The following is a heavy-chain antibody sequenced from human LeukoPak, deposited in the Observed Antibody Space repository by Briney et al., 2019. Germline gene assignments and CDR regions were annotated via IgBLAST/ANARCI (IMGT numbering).Heavy chain of an antibody. V-gene: IGHV4-38-2*02. CDR1: GYSISSGYY. J-gene: IGHJ4*02. CDR3: AREQSGYSSGLGTFDY. Sequence: PSETLSLTCAVSGYSISSGYYWGWIRQPPGKGLEWIGSIYHSGSTYYNPSLKSRVTISVGTSKNQFSLKLSSVTAADTAVYYCAREQSGYSSGLGTFDYWGQGTLVTVSS. CDR2: IYHSGST. D-gene: IGHD6-19*01.